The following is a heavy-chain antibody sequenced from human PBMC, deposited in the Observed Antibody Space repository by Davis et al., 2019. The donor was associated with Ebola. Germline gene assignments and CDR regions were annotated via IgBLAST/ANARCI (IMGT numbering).Heavy chain of an antibody. CDR2: IIPIFGTA. CDR1: GGTFSSYA. CDR3: ARDLDDFWSGYYVNPGDYGMDV. D-gene: IGHD3-3*01. J-gene: IGHJ6*02. V-gene: IGHV1-69*13. Sequence: AASVKVSCKASGGTFSSYAISWVRQAPGQGLEWMGGIIPIFGTANYAQKFQGRVTITADESTSTAYMELSSLRSEDTAVYYCARDLDDFWSGYYVNPGDYGMDVWGQGTTVTVSS.